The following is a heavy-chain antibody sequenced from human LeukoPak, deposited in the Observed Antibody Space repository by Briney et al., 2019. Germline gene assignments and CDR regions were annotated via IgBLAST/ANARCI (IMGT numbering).Heavy chain of an antibody. V-gene: IGHV4-39*07. CDR2: IYYSGST. CDR1: GGSISSSSFY. CDR3: ARTNLAVAGTDWFDP. J-gene: IGHJ5*02. D-gene: IGHD6-19*01. Sequence: SETLSLTCTVSGGSISSSSFYWGWIRQPPGKGLEWIGSIYYSGSTYYNPSLKSRVTISVDTSKNQFSLKLSSVTAADTAVYYCARTNLAVAGTDWFDPWGQGTLVTVSS.